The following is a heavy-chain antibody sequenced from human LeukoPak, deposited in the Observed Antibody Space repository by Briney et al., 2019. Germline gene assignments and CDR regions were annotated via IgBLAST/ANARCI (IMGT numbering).Heavy chain of an antibody. CDR1: GYSFTSYW. V-gene: IGHV5-51*01. CDR2: IDPGDPDT. Sequence: PGESLKISCKGSGYSFTSYWIGWLRQMPGKGLEWVGIIDPGDPDTRYSPSFQGQVTISADKSISSAYLQWSSLKASDTAIYDCERRKSSIASDYWGQGTLVTVSS. D-gene: IGHD6-6*01. CDR3: ERRKSSIASDY. J-gene: IGHJ4*02.